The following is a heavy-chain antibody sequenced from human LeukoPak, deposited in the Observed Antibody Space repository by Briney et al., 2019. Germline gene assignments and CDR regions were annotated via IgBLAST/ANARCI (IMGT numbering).Heavy chain of an antibody. D-gene: IGHD4-23*01. CDR1: GFTFSSFW. CDR2: IKSDGSST. CDR3: ARDLDYGGYSNFEY. J-gene: IGHJ4*02. Sequence: GGSXRLSCAASGFTFSSFWMHWVRHXPGKGLVWVSRIKSDGSSTSYADSVKGRFTISRDNAKNTLYLQMNSLRAEDTAVYYCARDLDYGGYSNFEYWGQGTLVTVSS. V-gene: IGHV3-74*01.